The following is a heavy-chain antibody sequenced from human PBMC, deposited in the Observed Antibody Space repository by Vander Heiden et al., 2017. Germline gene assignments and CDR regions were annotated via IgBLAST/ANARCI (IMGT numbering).Heavy chain of an antibody. CDR1: SNSAFF. J-gene: IGHJ4*02. V-gene: IGHV4-39*01. CDR2: TYYSGTT. Sequence: SNSAFFWGWIRQPPGKGLERIGNTYYSGTTYYNPSLKSRVTISVDTSKNQFSLKLISVTAEDTAVYYCVRVSNMGYDRRFGYWGQGTLVTVSS. CDR3: VRVSNMGYDRRFGY. D-gene: IGHD3-16*01.